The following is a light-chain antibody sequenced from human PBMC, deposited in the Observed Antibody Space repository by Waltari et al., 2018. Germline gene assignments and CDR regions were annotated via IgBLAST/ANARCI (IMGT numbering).Light chain of an antibody. V-gene: IGKV3-20*01. CDR1: QTVSNNY. Sequence: EIVLTQSPGTLSLSPGERATLSCRASQTVSNNYLIWYQQKPGQAPRLLIYGASNRATGIPDRFSGSGSGTDFSLTIASLEPEEFAVYCCQQSGRLPPTFGGGTRVEIK. CDR3: QQSGRLPPT. J-gene: IGKJ4*01. CDR2: GAS.